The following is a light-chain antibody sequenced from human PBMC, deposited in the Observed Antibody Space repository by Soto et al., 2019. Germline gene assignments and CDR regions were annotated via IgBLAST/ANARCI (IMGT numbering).Light chain of an antibody. Sequence: QSALTQPRSVSGSPGQSATISCTGTTSDVGNYNYVSWYQQHPGNAPKLMIYDVGKRPSGVPDRFSGSKSGNTASLTISGLQADDEADYYCCSYAGGPYVFGTGTKVTV. CDR1: TSDVGNYNY. J-gene: IGLJ1*01. CDR3: CSYAGGPYV. CDR2: DVG. V-gene: IGLV2-11*01.